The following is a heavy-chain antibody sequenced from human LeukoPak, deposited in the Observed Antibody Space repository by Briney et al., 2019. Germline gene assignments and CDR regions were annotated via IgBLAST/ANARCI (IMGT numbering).Heavy chain of an antibody. D-gene: IGHD2-2*01. Sequence: PGGSLRLSCAASGFTFSSYSMNWVRQAPGKGLEWVSGISWNSGSIGYADSVKGRFTISRDNAKSSLYLQMNSLRAEDTAVYYCARGQYCSSTSCHPNFDYWGQGTLVTASS. CDR2: ISWNSGSI. CDR3: ARGQYCSSTSCHPNFDY. J-gene: IGHJ4*02. V-gene: IGHV3-48*04. CDR1: GFTFSSYS.